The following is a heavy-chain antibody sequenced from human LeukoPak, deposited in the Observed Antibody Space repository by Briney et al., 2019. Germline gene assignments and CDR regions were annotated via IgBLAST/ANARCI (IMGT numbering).Heavy chain of an antibody. D-gene: IGHD1-26*01. CDR1: GFTFGSYA. J-gene: IGHJ4*02. CDR2: ISYDGTNE. Sequence: GGSLRLSCAASGFTFGSYAIHWVRQAPGKGLEWVAVISYDGTNEYYADSVKGRFTISRDNSKNTPYLQMNSLRAEDTAVYYCASGAGGWELLTKSTFDYWGQGTLVTVSS. V-gene: IGHV3-30*04. CDR3: ASGAGGWELLTKSTFDY.